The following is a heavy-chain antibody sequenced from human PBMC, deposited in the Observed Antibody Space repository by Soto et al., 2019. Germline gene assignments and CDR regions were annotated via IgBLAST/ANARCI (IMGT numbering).Heavy chain of an antibody. CDR2: ISYDGSNK. V-gene: IGHV3-30*18. J-gene: IGHJ6*03. CDR1: GFTFSSYG. Sequence: GGSLRLSCAASGFTFSSYGMHWVRQAPGKGLEWVAVISYDGSNKYYADSVKGRFTISRDNSKNTLYLQMNSLRAEDTAVYYCAKDQQYCSSTSCLYYYYYYMDVWGKGTTVTVSS. D-gene: IGHD2-2*01. CDR3: AKDQQYCSSTSCLYYYYYYMDV.